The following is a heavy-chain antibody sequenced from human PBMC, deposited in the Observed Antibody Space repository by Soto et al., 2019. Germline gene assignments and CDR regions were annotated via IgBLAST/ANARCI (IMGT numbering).Heavy chain of an antibody. CDR3: VRGKDQYNTLTYSYYDQ. CDR1: GFTCSRYW. D-gene: IGHD4-4*01. V-gene: IGHV3-74*01. Sequence: EVQLVESGGGLVQPGGSLRLSCAASGFTCSRYWMHWVRQAPGEGLMWVSRINSDGSMTSYADSVKGRFTISRDNAKNTVYLHMNSLRAEDTARYYCVRGKDQYNTLTYSYYDQWGQGTLVTVPS. J-gene: IGHJ5*02. CDR2: INSDGSMT.